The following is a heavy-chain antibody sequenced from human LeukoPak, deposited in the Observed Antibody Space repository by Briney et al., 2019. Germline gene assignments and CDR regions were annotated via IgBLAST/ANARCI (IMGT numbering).Heavy chain of an antibody. J-gene: IGHJ5*02. CDR2: IYYSGST. V-gene: IGHV4-59*01. CDR3: ARADPNASGYFYRFNWFDP. CDR1: GGSISSYY. Sequence: SETLSLTCTVSGGSISSYYWNRVRQPPGKGLEWIGNIYYSGSTNYNPSLQSRVTISLDTSKFQFSLRLNSVTAADTAVYYCARADPNASGYFYRFNWFDPWGQGTLVTVSS. D-gene: IGHD2/OR15-2a*01.